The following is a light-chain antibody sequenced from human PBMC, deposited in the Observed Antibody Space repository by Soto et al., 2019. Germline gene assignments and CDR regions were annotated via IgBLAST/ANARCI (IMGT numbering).Light chain of an antibody. J-gene: IGKJ1*01. CDR1: QSVSSF. CDR2: GAS. Sequence: EIVLTQSPATLSLSPGERATLSCRASQSVSSFLVWYQQKPGQAPRLLISGASSRATGIPDRFSGSGSGTEFTLTISSLQSEDFAVYYCQQYNNWPRTFGQGTKVDI. V-gene: IGKV3D-15*01. CDR3: QQYNNWPRT.